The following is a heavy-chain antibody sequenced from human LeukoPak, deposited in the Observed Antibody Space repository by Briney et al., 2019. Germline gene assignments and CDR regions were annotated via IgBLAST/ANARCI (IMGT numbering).Heavy chain of an antibody. J-gene: IGHJ6*03. CDR2: INPSGGST. CDR3: AGEALWFGKYYYYMDV. CDR1: GYTFTSYY. D-gene: IGHD3-10*01. Sequence: ASVKVSCKASGYTFTSYYMHWVRQAPGQGLEWMGIINPSGGSTSYAQKFQGRVTMTRDMSTSTVYMELSSLRSEDTAVYYCAGEALWFGKYYYYMDVWGKGTTVTVSS. V-gene: IGHV1-46*01.